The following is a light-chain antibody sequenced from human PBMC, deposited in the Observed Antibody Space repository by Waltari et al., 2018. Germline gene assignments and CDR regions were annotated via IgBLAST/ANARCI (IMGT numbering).Light chain of an antibody. Sequence: QSVLTQPPSVSAAPGQRVTISCTGGRSTIGNNYVSWYRQLPGTAPKLLIYENTERPSGIPGRFSGSKSGTSATLDITGLQAGDEADYYCGTWDSSLSGAVFGGGTHLTVL. CDR3: GTWDSSLSGAV. CDR1: RSTIGNNY. CDR2: ENT. V-gene: IGLV1-51*02. J-gene: IGLJ7*01.